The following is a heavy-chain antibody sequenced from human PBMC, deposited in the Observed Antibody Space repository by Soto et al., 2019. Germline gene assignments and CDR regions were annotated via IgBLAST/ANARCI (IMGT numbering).Heavy chain of an antibody. CDR1: GFTFSSYW. V-gene: IGHV3-74*01. J-gene: IGHJ4*02. CDR3: ARDTGITMVRGPDAY. CDR2: INSDGSST. Sequence: EVQLVESGGGLVQPGGSLRLSCAASGFTFSSYWMHWVRQAPGKGLVWVSRINSDGSSTSYADSVKGRFTISRDNAKNTLYLQMNSLRAEDTAVYYCARDTGITMVRGPDAYWGQGTLVTVSS. D-gene: IGHD3-10*01.